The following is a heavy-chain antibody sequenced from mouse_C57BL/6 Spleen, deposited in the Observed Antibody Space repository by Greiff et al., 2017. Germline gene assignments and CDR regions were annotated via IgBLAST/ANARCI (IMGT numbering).Heavy chain of an antibody. Sequence: VKLMESGPGLVAPSQSLSITCTVSGFSLTSYGVDWVRQSPGKGLEWLGVIWGAGSTNNNSALKSRLSISKDNSKGQVFLRMHSPQADDTAMYYCASDQGGLFAYWGQGTLVTVSA. V-gene: IGHV2-6*01. J-gene: IGHJ3*01. CDR2: IWGAGST. CDR1: GFSLTSYG. D-gene: IGHD3-2*02. CDR3: ASDQGGLFAY.